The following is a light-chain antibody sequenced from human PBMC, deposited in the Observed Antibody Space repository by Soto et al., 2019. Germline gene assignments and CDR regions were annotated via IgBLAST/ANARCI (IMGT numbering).Light chain of an antibody. CDR2: GAS. Sequence: IVLTQSPGTLSLSPGERATVSCRASQSVSSSYLAWYQQKPGQAPRLLIYGASSRATGIPARFSASGTGTDFTLTISDVQPEDFAVYYCHQRQSWPRTFGQGTKVDIK. CDR3: HQRQSWPRT. CDR1: QSVSSSY. J-gene: IGKJ1*01. V-gene: IGKV3-20*01.